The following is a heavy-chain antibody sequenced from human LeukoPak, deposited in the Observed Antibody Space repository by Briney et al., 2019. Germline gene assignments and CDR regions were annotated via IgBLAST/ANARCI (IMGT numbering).Heavy chain of an antibody. D-gene: IGHD1-26*01. CDR1: GFTYKLYY. CDR3: ARDDGRTFDY. Sequence: GLSLRLSYASSGFTYKLYYQSCARQAPRRGLEEGANIRLGGSDKYYTDSVKRRFTISRDNTENTLYLQMNSLRAEDTAVYYCARDDGRTFDYWGQGTLVTVSS. J-gene: IGHJ4*02. V-gene: IGHV3-7*01. CDR2: IRLGGSDK.